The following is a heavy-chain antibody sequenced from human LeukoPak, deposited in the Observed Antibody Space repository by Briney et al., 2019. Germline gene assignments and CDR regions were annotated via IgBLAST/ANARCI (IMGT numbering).Heavy chain of an antibody. CDR2: ISNDGTKT. V-gene: IGHV3-30*18. CDR3: AKAEGGSTSWYDFYYYGVDV. J-gene: IGHJ6*04. D-gene: IGHD6-13*01. CDR1: GFTFRNYA. Sequence: GGSLRLPCAASGFTFRNYAMHWVRQSPGKGLEWVALISNDGTKTYVADSVKGRFTISRDNSKNTLYLQMNSLKTEDTAVYYCAKAEGGSTSWYDFYYYGVDVWGKGATITVSS.